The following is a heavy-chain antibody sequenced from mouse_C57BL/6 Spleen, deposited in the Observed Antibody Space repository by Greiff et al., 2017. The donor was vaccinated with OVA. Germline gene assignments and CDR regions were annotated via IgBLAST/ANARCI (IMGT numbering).Heavy chain of an antibody. V-gene: IGHV1-64*01. J-gene: IGHJ2*01. D-gene: IGHD1-1*01. CDR3: ARRAVVAARYFDY. CDR2: IHPNSGST. CDR1: GYTFTSYW. Sequence: QVQLQQPGAELVKPGASVKLSCKASGYTFTSYWMHWVKQRPGQGLEWIGMIHPNSGSTNSNEKFKSKATLTVDKSSSTAYMQLSSLTSEDSAVYYCARRAVVAARYFDYWGQGTTLTVSS.